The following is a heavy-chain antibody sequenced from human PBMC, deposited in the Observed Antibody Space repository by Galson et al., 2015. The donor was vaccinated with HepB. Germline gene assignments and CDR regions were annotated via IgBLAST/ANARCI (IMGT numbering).Heavy chain of an antibody. J-gene: IGHJ6*02. Sequence: SVKVSCKASGYTFTSYDINWVRQATGQGLEWMGWMNPNSGNTGYAQKFQGRVTMTRNTSISTAYMELSSLRSEDTAVYYCARDLKYYDFWSGYSGIGMDVWGQGTTVTVSS. CDR2: MNPNSGNT. CDR1: GYTFTSYD. V-gene: IGHV1-8*01. CDR3: ARDLKYYDFWSGYSGIGMDV. D-gene: IGHD3-3*01.